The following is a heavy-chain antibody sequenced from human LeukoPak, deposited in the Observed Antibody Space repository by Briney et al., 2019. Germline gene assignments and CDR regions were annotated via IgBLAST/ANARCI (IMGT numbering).Heavy chain of an antibody. CDR2: ISSSSSTI. D-gene: IGHD3-22*01. V-gene: IGHV3-48*02. CDR1: GFTFSSYS. J-gene: IGHJ4*02. CDR3: AGLGYYDSSGYYAPFDY. Sequence: GGSLRLSCAASGFTFSSYSMNWVRQAPGKGLEWVSYISSSSSTIYYADSVKGRFTISRDNAKNSLYLQMNSLRDEDTAVYYCAGLGYYDSSGYYAPFDYWGQGTLVTVSS.